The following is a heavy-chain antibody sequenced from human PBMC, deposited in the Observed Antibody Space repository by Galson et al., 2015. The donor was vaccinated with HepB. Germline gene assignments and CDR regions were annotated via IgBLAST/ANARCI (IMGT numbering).Heavy chain of an antibody. J-gene: IGHJ4*02. D-gene: IGHD1-26*01. CDR1: GDSVSSDSAA. Sequence: CAISGDSVSSDSAAWNWIRQSPSRGLEWLGRTYYRSKWYNDYAPSVKSRITINPDTSKNQFSLQLKYVTPEDTAVYFCARGGRGSSPPHSYFAYWGRGTLSPSPQ. V-gene: IGHV6-1*01. CDR3: ARGGRGSSPPHSYFAY. CDR2: TYYRSKWYN.